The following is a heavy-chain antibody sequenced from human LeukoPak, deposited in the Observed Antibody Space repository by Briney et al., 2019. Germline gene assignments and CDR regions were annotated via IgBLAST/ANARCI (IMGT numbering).Heavy chain of an antibody. CDR1: GASISSSY. Sequence: SGTLSLTCTVSGASISSSYWSWVRQPPGKRLDLIGFIYYNGNTNSNPSLKSRVTISADTSKNQFSLKLASVTAADTAVYYCVRGNYDNRGYSNAFDIWGQGAMVTVSS. CDR2: IYYNGNT. V-gene: IGHV4-59*01. J-gene: IGHJ3*02. D-gene: IGHD3-22*01. CDR3: VRGNYDNRGYSNAFDI.